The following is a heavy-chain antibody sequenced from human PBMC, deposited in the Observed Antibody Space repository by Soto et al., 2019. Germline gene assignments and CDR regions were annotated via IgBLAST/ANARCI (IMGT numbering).Heavy chain of an antibody. CDR1: GYSFTSYW. D-gene: IGHD3-10*01. J-gene: IGHJ6*02. CDR3: ATRPYYARSYYYGMDV. V-gene: IGHV5-51*01. Sequence: GESLKISCKGSGYSFTSYWIGWVRQMPGKGLEWMGIIYPGDSDTRYSPSFQGQVTISADESISTAYLQWSSLKASDTAMYYCATRPYYARSYYYGMDVWGQGTTVTVSS. CDR2: IYPGDSDT.